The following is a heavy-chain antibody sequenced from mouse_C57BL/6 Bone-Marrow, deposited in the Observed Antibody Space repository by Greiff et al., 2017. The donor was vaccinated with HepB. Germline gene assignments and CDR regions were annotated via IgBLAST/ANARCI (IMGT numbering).Heavy chain of an antibody. CDR3: ARGIIYYGSSYPICDY. CDR1: GYTFTSYW. D-gene: IGHD1-1*01. Sequence: QVQLQQPGAELVRPGSSVKLSCKASGYTFTSYWMDWVKQRPGQGLEWIGNIYPSDSETHYNQKFKDKATLTVDKSSSTAYMQLSSLTSEDSAVYYCARGIIYYGSSYPICDYWGQGTTLTVSS. CDR2: IYPSDSET. J-gene: IGHJ2*01. V-gene: IGHV1-61*01.